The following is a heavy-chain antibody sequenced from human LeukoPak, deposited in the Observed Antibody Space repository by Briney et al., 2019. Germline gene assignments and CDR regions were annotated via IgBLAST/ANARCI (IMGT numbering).Heavy chain of an antibody. CDR2: ISGSTGDT. D-gene: IGHD4-17*01. CDR1: GYSFVLYG. CDR3: ARDENYGIFFNVDY. J-gene: IGHJ4*02. Sequence: ASVKVSCKASGYSFVLYGISWVRQAPGEGPEWMGWISGSTGDTNYAQKFQGRVTMTADTSSSTAYMELRSLRSDDTAVYYCARDENYGIFFNVDYWGQGALVTVSS. V-gene: IGHV1-18*01.